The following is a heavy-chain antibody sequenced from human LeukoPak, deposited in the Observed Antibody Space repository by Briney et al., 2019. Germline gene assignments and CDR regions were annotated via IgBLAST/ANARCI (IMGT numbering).Heavy chain of an antibody. D-gene: IGHD4-17*01. J-gene: IGHJ1*01. CDR2: LNHSGSS. V-gene: IGHV4-34*01. CDR3: ARGEDGDYYFQH. CDR1: GGSFSGYY. Sequence: PSETLSLTCAVYGGSFSGYYWSWIRQPPGKGLEWIGELNHSGSSNYNPSLKSRVTISVDTSKHQFSLKLSSVTAADTAVYYCARGEDGDYYFQHWGQGTLVTVSS.